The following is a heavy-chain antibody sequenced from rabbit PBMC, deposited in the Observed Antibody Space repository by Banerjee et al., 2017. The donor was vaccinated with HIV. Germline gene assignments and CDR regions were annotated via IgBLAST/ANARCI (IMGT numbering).Heavy chain of an antibody. V-gene: IGHV1S40*01. J-gene: IGHJ3*01. D-gene: IGHD1-1*01. CDR2: IHTVSGST. CDR3: ARGGDIYVWEL. CDR1: GFSFTSGCY. Sequence: QSLEESGGDLVKPGASLTLTCTASGFSFTSGCYMSWVRQAPGKGLEWIGCIHTVSGSTYYASWAKGRFTITKTSSTTVTLQMTSLTAADTATYFCARGGDIYVWELWGQGTLVTVS.